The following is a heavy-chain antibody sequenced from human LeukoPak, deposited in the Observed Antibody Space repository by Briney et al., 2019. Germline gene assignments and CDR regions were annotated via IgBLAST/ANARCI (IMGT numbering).Heavy chain of an antibody. CDR3: ARSSPGFFDY. J-gene: IGHJ4*02. D-gene: IGHD3-10*01. CDR2: IYTTGTT. V-gene: IGHV4-4*07. Sequence: PSETLSLTCTVSGGSISVYYWSWIRQPAGKGLEWIGRIYTTGTTNYNPSLKSRVTMSVDTSKNQFSLKLKSVTAADTAVYYCARSSPGFFDYWGQGTLVTVSS. CDR1: GGSISVYY.